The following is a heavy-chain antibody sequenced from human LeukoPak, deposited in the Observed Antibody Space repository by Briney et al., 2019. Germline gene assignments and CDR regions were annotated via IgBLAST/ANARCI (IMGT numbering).Heavy chain of an antibody. CDR1: GHPFYKCG. CDR3: AGNYEGQGVVAAH. D-gene: IGHD3-16*01. J-gene: IGHJ4*02. V-gene: IGHV1-18*01. Sequence: ASVEVSCKVSGHPFYKCGINWVRQAPGQGLEWLGWVSVYNGNTNNVQTLQGRLTMTTDVSTSTAYMELRSLRSDDTAVYYCAGNYEGQGVVAAHWGQGTLVTVSS. CDR2: VSVYNGNT.